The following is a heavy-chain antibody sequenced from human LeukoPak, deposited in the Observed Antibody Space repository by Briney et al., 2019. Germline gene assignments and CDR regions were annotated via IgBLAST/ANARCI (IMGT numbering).Heavy chain of an antibody. CDR2: IYPGDSDT. V-gene: IGHV5-51*01. CDR1: GYSFTSYW. D-gene: IGHD5-24*01. J-gene: IGHJ4*02. Sequence: GESLMISCKGSGYSFTSYWIGWVRQMPGKGLEWMGIIYPGDSDTRYSPSFQGQVTISADKSISTAYLQWSSLKASDTAMYYVARRCRGGYHDFENWGQGTLVTVSS. CDR3: ARRCRGGYHDFEN.